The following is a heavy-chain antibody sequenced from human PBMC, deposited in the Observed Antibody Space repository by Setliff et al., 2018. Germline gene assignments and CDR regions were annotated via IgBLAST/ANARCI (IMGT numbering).Heavy chain of an antibody. J-gene: IGHJ6*03. Sequence: SVKVSCKASGGTFSSYGITWVRQAPGQGLEWMGGTIPMFGTTDYAQKFQGRVTIITDESTSTAFMQLSSLRSEDTAVYYCVREGVDSRSSTDYRYYMDVWGKGTTVTVSS. CDR3: VREGVDSRSSTDYRYYMDV. V-gene: IGHV1-69*05. CDR1: GGTFSSYG. CDR2: TIPMFGTT. D-gene: IGHD3-22*01.